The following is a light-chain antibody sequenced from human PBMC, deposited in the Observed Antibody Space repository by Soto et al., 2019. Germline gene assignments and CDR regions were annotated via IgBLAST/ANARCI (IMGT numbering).Light chain of an antibody. J-gene: IGLJ3*02. CDR2: SND. V-gene: IGLV1-47*02. CDR1: TSKIGSNN. CDR3: AAWDDSLRGVM. Sequence: QSALAQPPSVSGTPGQRLTITCSGGTSKIGSNNVYWYQQLPGAAPKLLIYSNDQRPSGVPERFSGSRSGTSASLAISDLLSEDEGDYFCAAWDDSLRGVMFGGGTKLTVL.